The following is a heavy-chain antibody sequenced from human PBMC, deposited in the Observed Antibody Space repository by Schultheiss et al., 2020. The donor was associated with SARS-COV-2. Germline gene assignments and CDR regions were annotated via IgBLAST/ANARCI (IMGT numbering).Heavy chain of an antibody. CDR1: GGSISSYF. D-gene: IGHD3-10*01. Sequence: SETLSLTCTVSGGSISSYFWSWIRQPAGKGLEWIGRIYTTDSTDYNPSLKSRVTISVDTSKNQFSLKLSSVTAADTAVYYCARGGVLYYYYYGMDVWGQGTTVTVSS. CDR3: ARGGVLYYYYYGMDV. J-gene: IGHJ6*02. V-gene: IGHV4-4*07. CDR2: IYTTDST.